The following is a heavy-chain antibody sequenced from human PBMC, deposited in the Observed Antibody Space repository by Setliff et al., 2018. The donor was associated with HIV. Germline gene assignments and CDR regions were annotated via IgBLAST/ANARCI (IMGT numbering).Heavy chain of an antibody. CDR3: TTRWFDP. J-gene: IGHJ5*02. CDR2: IKSKTDGGTT. V-gene: IGHV3-15*01. CDR1: GVSIRSYY. Sequence: KPSETLSLTCTVSGVSIRSYYWSWVRPAPGKGLEWVGRIKSKTDGGTTDYAAPVKGRFTISRDDSKNTLYLQMNSLKTEDTAVYYCTTRWFDPWGQGTLVTVSS.